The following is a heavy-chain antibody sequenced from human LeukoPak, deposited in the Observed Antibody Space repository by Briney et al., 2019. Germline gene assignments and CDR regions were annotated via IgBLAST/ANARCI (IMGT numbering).Heavy chain of an antibody. CDR3: ARDGPGWLQLYNYFDY. CDR2: INPNSGGT. J-gene: IGHJ4*02. V-gene: IGHV1-2*02. D-gene: IGHD5-24*01. Sequence: EASVKVSCKASGYTFTGYYMHWVGQAPGQRLEWMGWINPNSGGTNYAQKFQGRVTMTRDTSISTAYMELSRLRSDDTAVYYCARDGPGWLQLYNYFDYWGQGTLVTVSS. CDR1: GYTFTGYY.